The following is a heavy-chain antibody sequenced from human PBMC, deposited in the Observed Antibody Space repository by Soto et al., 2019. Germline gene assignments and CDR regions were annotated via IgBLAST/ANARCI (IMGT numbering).Heavy chain of an antibody. V-gene: IGHV3-23*01. CDR3: ASLGVGDWANYYYYYGMDV. CDR2: VAANGGST. Sequence: GGSLRLSCEATGFTFSGYAMTCVRQAPGKVLEWVSAVAANGGSTYSEDSGKGRFTISRDNSKKTLFLQMNSLRAEDTAVYYCASLGVGDWANYYYYYGMDVWGQGTTVTGSS. J-gene: IGHJ6*02. CDR1: GFTFSGYA. D-gene: IGHD2-21*02.